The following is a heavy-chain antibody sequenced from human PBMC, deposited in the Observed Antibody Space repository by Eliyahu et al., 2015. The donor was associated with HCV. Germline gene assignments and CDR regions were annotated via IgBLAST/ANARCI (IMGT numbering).Heavy chain of an antibody. CDR3: ASGGGGIAVAGTGGWFDP. D-gene: IGHD6-19*01. CDR2: IYFSXSX. J-gene: IGHJ5*02. CDR1: GXSISSYY. Sequence: QVQLQESGPGLVKPSETLSLTCTVSGXSISSYYWSWIRQPPGKGLEWIGYIYFSXSXTSNPSLKSRITISLDTSKNQFSLKLSSVTAADTAVYYCASGGGGIAVAGTGGWFDPWGQGTLVTVSS. V-gene: IGHV4-59*01.